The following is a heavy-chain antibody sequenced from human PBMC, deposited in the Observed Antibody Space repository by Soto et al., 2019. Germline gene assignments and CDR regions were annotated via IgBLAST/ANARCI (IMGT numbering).Heavy chain of an antibody. CDR1: GYSFTNHW. V-gene: IGHV5-51*01. D-gene: IGHD5-18*01. J-gene: IGHJ4*02. CDR3: ARRGYSYGELDY. CDR2: IYPGDSDT. Sequence: GGSLKISCKGSGYSFTNHWIAWVRQMPGKGLQWMGIIYPGDSDTRYSPSFQGQVTISVDKSISTAYLQWSSLKASDSAMYFCARRGYSYGELDYWGQGTLVTVSS.